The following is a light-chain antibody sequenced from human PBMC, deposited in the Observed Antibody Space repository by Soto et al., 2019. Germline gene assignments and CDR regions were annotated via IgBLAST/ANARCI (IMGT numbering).Light chain of an antibody. CDR2: DVG. J-gene: IGLJ1*01. CDR1: SSDVGAYNY. V-gene: IGLV2-14*01. Sequence: QSVLTQPASVSGSPGQSITISCTGTSSDVGAYNYVSWYQQHPGKAPKLMIYDVGNRPSGVSNRFSGSKSRNTASLTISGLQAEDEADYYCSSYTSSSTYVFGTGTKLTVL. CDR3: SSYTSSSTYV.